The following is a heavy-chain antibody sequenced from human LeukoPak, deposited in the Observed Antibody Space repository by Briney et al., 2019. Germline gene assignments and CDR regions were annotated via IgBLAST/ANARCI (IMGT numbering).Heavy chain of an antibody. V-gene: IGHV1-46*03. CDR2: INPRGGST. Sequence: GASVKVSCKASGYTFTSYYMHWVRQAPGQGLEWRGIINPRGGSTSYAQKFQGRVTMTRDTSTSTVYMELSSLRSEDTAVYYCAREYYGSGTSSAFDIWGQGTMVTVSS. J-gene: IGHJ3*02. D-gene: IGHD3-10*01. CDR3: AREYYGSGTSSAFDI. CDR1: GYTFTSYY.